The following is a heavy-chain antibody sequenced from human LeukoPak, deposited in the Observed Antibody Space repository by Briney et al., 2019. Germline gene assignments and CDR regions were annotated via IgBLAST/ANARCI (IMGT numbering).Heavy chain of an antibody. CDR3: AKDRITIFGVVRAPVDY. V-gene: IGHV3-43*01. D-gene: IGHD3-3*01. J-gene: IGHJ4*02. CDR2: ISWDGGST. CDR1: GFTSDDYT. Sequence: GGSLRLSCAASGFTSDDYTMHWVRQAPGKGLEWVSLISWDGGSTYYADSVKGRFTISRDNSKNTLYLQMNSLRAEDTAVYYCAKDRITIFGVVRAPVDYWGQGTLVTVSS.